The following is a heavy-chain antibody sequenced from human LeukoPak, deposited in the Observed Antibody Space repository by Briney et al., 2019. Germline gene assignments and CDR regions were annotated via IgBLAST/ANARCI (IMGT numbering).Heavy chain of an antibody. Sequence: GGSLRLSCAASGFTLSSYALSWVRQAPGKGLAWVSAISGSGGSTYYADSVKGRFTISRDNSKNTLYLQMNSLRAEDTAVYYCAKVVDYGDYRWFDPWGQGTLVTVSS. CDR1: GFTLSSYA. CDR3: AKVVDYGDYRWFDP. J-gene: IGHJ5*02. CDR2: ISGSGGST. V-gene: IGHV3-23*01. D-gene: IGHD4-17*01.